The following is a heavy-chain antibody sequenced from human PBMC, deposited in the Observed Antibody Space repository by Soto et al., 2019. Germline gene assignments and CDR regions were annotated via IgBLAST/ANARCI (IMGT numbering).Heavy chain of an antibody. CDR3: ARQRRYSSSSGGNWFDP. D-gene: IGHD6-13*01. V-gene: IGHV4-59*08. Sequence: SETLSLTCTVSGGSISSYYWSWIRQPPGKGLEWIGCIYYSGSTNYNPSLKSRVTISVDTSKNQSSLKLSSVTAADTAVYYCARQRRYSSSSGGNWFDPWGQGTLVTVSS. CDR2: IYYSGST. J-gene: IGHJ5*02. CDR1: GGSISSYY.